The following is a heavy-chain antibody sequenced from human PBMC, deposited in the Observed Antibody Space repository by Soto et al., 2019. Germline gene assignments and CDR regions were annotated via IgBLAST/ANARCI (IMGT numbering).Heavy chain of an antibody. Sequence: PSQTLSLTCAISGDSVSTNSASWNWIRQSPSRGLEWLGRTYYKSKWYIDYALSVKSRLTINPDTSQNQFSLHLNSVTPENTAVYFCARANDDAHEPDFDNWGQGTPVTVSS. CDR3: ARANDDAHEPDFDN. CDR2: TYYKSKWYI. V-gene: IGHV6-1*01. D-gene: IGHD1-1*01. J-gene: IGHJ4*01. CDR1: GDSVSTNSAS.